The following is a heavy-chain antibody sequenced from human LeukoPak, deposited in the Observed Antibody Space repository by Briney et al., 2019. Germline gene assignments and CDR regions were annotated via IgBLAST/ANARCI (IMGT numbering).Heavy chain of an antibody. Sequence: SETLSLTCTVSGGSLRSYFWSWLRQPPGKGREWVGYIYYSGSTSYIPSLKGRVTISVDTSKSQFSLKLSSVTAGDTAVYYCAGWVDYSNRFDDWGQGTLVTVSS. CDR3: AGWVDYSNRFDD. CDR2: IYYSGST. D-gene: IGHD4-11*01. V-gene: IGHV4-59*01. CDR1: GGSLRSYF. J-gene: IGHJ4*02.